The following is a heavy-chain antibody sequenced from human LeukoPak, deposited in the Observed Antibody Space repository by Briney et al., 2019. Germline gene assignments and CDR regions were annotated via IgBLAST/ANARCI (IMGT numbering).Heavy chain of an antibody. V-gene: IGHV1-18*01. CDR3: ARIPYGYSGYEYYFDY. J-gene: IGHJ4*02. CDR2: ISGYNGNT. Sequence: RASVKVSCKTSGYSFTNYGIGWVRQAPGQGPEWIGWISGYNGNTHFAQTFQGRVTMTTDTFMTTAYLELRSLRPDDTAVYYCARIPYGYSGYEYYFDYWGQGTLVTASS. D-gene: IGHD5-12*01. CDR1: GYSFTNYG.